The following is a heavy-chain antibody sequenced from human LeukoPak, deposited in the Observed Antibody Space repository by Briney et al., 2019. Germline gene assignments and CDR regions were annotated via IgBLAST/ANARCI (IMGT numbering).Heavy chain of an antibody. CDR1: GGTFSSYA. D-gene: IGHD2-15*01. V-gene: IGHV1-69*05. CDR2: IIPIFGTA. CDR3: ARDGTDVVVVAATHRAFDI. Sequence: SVKVSCKASGGTFSSYAISWVRQAPGQGLEWMGRIIPIFGTANYAQKFQGRVTITTDESTSTAYMELSSLRSEDTAVYYCARDGTDVVVVAATHRAFDIWGQGTMVTVSS. J-gene: IGHJ3*02.